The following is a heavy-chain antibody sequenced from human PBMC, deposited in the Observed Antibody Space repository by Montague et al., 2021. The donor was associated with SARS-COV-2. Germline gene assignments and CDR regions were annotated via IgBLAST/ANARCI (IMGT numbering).Heavy chain of an antibody. V-gene: IGHV3-21*01. D-gene: IGHD4-17*01. CDR1: GFTFSSYS. Sequence: SLRLSCAASGFTFSSYSMNWVRQAPGKGLEWVSSISSSSSYIYYADSVKGRFTISRDNAKNSLYLRMNSLRAEDTAVYYCARDRDYGDYSVGWFDPWGQGALVTVSS. J-gene: IGHJ5*02. CDR3: ARDRDYGDYSVGWFDP. CDR2: ISSSSSYI.